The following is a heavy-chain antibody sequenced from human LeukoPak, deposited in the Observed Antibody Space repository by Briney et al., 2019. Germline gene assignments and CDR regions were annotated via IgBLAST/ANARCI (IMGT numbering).Heavy chain of an antibody. CDR2: INPNSGGT. CDR3: ARDPRLISSGWYCLDY. V-gene: IGHV1-2*02. D-gene: IGHD6-19*01. Sequence: GASVKVSCKASGYTFTGYYMHWVRQAPGQGLEWMGWINPNSGGTNYAQKFQGRVTMTRDTSISTAYMELSRLRSDDTAVYYCARDPRLISSGWYCLDYWGQGTLVTVSS. CDR1: GYTFTGYY. J-gene: IGHJ4*02.